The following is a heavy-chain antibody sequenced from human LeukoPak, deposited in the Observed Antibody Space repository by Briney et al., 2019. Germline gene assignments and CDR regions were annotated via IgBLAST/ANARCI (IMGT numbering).Heavy chain of an antibody. CDR2: IWYDGSNK. CDR3: ARGSRTWELPGGEDY. J-gene: IGHJ4*02. CDR1: GFTFSSYG. D-gene: IGHD1-26*01. V-gene: IGHV3-33*01. Sequence: GRSLRLSCAASGFTFSSYGMHWVRQAPGKGLECVAVIWYDGSNKYYADSVKGRFTISRDNSKNTLYLQMNSLRAEDTAVYYCARGSRTWELPGGEDYWGQGTLVTVSS.